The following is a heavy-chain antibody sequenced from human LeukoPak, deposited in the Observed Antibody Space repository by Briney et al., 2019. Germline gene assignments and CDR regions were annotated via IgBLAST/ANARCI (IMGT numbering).Heavy chain of an antibody. D-gene: IGHD3-3*01. Sequence: ASVKVSCKASGYTFTGYYMHWVRQAPGQGLEWMGWINPNSGGTNYAQKFQGRVTMTRDTSISTAYMELSRLRSDDTAVYYCAGDSPLRFLEWLPDYWGQGTLVTVSS. V-gene: IGHV1-2*02. CDR3: AGDSPLRFLEWLPDY. CDR2: INPNSGGT. CDR1: GYTFTGYY. J-gene: IGHJ4*02.